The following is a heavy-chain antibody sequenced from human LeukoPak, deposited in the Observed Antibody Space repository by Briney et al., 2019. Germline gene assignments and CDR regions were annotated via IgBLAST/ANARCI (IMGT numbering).Heavy chain of an antibody. D-gene: IGHD3-22*01. CDR2: IYYTGSS. V-gene: IGHV4-59*01. J-gene: IGHJ3*02. CDR1: GASISTYY. Sequence: SETLSLTCTVSGASISTYYWSWIRQPPGMGLEWIGYIYYTGSSDYSPSLKSRVTISVDTSKSQFSLKLSSVTAADTAVYYCAREGTAYYFDTRGALDIWGQGTMVTVSS. CDR3: AREGTAYYFDTRGALDI.